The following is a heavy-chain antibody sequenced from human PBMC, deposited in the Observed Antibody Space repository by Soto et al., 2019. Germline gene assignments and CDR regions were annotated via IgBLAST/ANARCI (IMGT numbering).Heavy chain of an antibody. V-gene: IGHV4-59*13. D-gene: IGHD2-15*01. CDR2: IYYTGNT. Sequence: SETLSLTCTVTGGSISTYYWSWIRQPPGKGLEWIGHIYYTGNTNYNPSLKSRVTISVDTSTNRFSLRLRSVSAADTAVYYCARVKRYCSGGSCFKYYFDYWGQGTMVTVSS. CDR3: ARVKRYCSGGSCFKYYFDY. J-gene: IGHJ4*02. CDR1: GGSISTYY.